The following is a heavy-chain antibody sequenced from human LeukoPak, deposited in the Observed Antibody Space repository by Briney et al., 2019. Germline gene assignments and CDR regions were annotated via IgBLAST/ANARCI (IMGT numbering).Heavy chain of an antibody. V-gene: IGHV3-23*01. J-gene: IGHJ4*02. CDR2: ISGSGGST. CDR3: AKGQSYSSSSTQKYYFDY. CDR1: GFSVRTNY. Sequence: PGGSLRLSCAASGFSVRTNYMSWVRQAPGKGLEWVSAISGSGGSTYYADSVKGRFTISRDNSKNTLYLQMNSLRAEDTAVYYCAKGQSYSSSSTQKYYFDYWGQGTLVTVSS. D-gene: IGHD6-13*01.